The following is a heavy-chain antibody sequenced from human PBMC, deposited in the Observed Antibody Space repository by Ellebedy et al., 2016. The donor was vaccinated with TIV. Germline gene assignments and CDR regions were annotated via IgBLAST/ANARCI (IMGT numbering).Heavy chain of an antibody. J-gene: IGHJ4*02. Sequence: PGGSLRLSCAASGFTLSRYWMHWVRQAPGKGLVWVSRIRSEGGSTDYADSVRGRFTISGDDAKNMLYLQMDSLRPGDTAIYYCAREGTYGGNSGFDYWGQGTLVAVSS. V-gene: IGHV3-74*01. CDR1: GFTLSRYW. D-gene: IGHD4-23*01. CDR3: AREGTYGGNSGFDY. CDR2: IRSEGGST.